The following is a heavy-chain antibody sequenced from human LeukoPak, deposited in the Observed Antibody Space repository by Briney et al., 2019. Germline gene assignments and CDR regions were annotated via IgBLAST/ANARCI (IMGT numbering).Heavy chain of an antibody. J-gene: IGHJ4*01. D-gene: IGHD2-21*02. V-gene: IGHV1-18*01. Sequence: AASVKVSCKASGYPFTTYGITWVRQAPGQGLEWMGWISTYNGDTNYAEKFQGRVTMTTDTSTATAYMELSSLTSDDTAVYYCARDHPAYCGGDCYKYYYGYWGHGTPVTVSS. CDR2: ISTYNGDT. CDR3: ARDHPAYCGGDCYKYYYGY. CDR1: GYPFTTYG.